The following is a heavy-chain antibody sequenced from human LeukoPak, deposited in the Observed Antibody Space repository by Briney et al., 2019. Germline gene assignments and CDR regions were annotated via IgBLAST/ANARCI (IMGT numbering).Heavy chain of an antibody. CDR3: ARHGSGTYFDP. D-gene: IGHD1-26*01. V-gene: IGHV4-38-2*01. CDR1: GYFISSGYY. J-gene: IGHJ5*02. CDR2: IYHSGST. Sequence: SVTLSLTCAVSGYFISSGYYWGWIRQPPGKGLEWIGSIYHSGSTYYNPSLKSRVTISVDTSKNQFSLKVSSVTAADTAVHYCARHGSGTYFDPWGQGTLVTVSS.